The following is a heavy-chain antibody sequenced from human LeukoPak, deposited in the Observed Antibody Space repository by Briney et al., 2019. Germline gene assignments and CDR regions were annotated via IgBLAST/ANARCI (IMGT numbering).Heavy chain of an antibody. CDR3: AKDVVTIPFLTDY. V-gene: IGHV3-30*18. CDR2: ISYDGSNK. D-gene: IGHD5-12*01. J-gene: IGHJ4*02. CDR1: GFTFNTYA. Sequence: PGTSLRLSCAASGFTFNTYAMHWVRQAPGKGLECVSVISYDGSNKYYADSVKGRFTISRDNSKNTLYLQMNTLRAEDTAVYYCAKDVVTIPFLTDYWGQGTLVTVSS.